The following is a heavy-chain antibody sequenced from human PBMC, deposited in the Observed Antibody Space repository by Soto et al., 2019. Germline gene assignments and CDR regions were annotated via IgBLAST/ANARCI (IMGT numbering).Heavy chain of an antibody. V-gene: IGHV5-51*01. Sequence: ESLKISFKASGYTFSDQWVAWVRQNPGKGLEWLGIIFPGDSDTRYSPSFQGHVTISVDNSIHTHFLQWSSLTTSDTATYYCARVYMITFGGLTPSPRAYRFDYWGQGTRVTVSS. J-gene: IGHJ4*02. D-gene: IGHD3-16*01. CDR1: GYTFSDQW. CDR2: IFPGDSDT. CDR3: ARVYMITFGGLTPSPRAYRFDY.